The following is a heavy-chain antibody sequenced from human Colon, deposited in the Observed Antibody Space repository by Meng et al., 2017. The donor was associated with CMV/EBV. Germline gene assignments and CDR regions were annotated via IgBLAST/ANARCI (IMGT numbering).Heavy chain of an antibody. J-gene: IGHJ4*02. V-gene: IGHV3-20*04. CDR1: GFSFNDFE. D-gene: IGHD3-16*01. CDR2: INWDGGST. CDR3: AKEGGY. Sequence: GGSLRLSCVGAGFSFNDFELTWVRQRPGKGLEWVAGINWDGGSTVYVDSVKGRFTISRDNAKNLLYLQKNSLRPEDTALYYCAKEGGYWGQGTLVTVSS.